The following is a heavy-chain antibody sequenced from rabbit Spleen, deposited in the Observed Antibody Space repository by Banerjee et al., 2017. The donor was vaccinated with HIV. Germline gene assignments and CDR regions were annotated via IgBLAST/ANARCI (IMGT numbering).Heavy chain of an antibody. J-gene: IGHJ4*01. V-gene: IGHV1S45*01. CDR3: ARDLIGIIGWNFYL. CDR2: INTYTGKS. CDR1: GFSFSDRDV. Sequence: QEQLVESGGGLVKPEGSLKLTCKASGFSFSDRDVMCWVRQAPGKGLEWIACINTYTGKSVYASWATGRFTISRTSSITVTLQMTSLTAADTATYFCARDLIGIIGWNFYLWGPGTLVTVS. D-gene: IGHD1-1*01.